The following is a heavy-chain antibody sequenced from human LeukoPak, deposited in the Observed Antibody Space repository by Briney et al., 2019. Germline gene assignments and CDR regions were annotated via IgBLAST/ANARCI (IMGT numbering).Heavy chain of an antibody. CDR1: GFTFSSYA. CDR3: AKAAPRYCSSTSCYRGFDY. J-gene: IGHJ4*02. CDR2: ISGSGGST. D-gene: IGHD2-2*02. Sequence: PGGSLRLSCAASGFTFSSYALNWVRQAPGKGLEWVSAISGSGGSTYYADSVKGRFTISRDNSKNTLYLQMNSLRAEDTAIYYCAKAAPRYCSSTSCYRGFDYWGQGTLVTVSS. V-gene: IGHV3-23*01.